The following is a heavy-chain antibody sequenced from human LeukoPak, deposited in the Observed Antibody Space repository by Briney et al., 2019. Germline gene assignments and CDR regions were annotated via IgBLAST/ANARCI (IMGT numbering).Heavy chain of an antibody. CDR3: TTFYDPDY. D-gene: IGHD2/OR15-2a*01. CDR1: GITFANAW. J-gene: IGHJ4*02. V-gene: IGHV3-15*01. Sequence: PGGSLRLSCAASGITFANAWLYWVRRAPGKGLEWVGRIRSKSDGGTPDYAAPVKGRFTISRDDSKNTLYLQMDSLQTGDTAVYYCTTFYDPDYWGQGTLVTVSS. CDR2: IRSKSDGGTP.